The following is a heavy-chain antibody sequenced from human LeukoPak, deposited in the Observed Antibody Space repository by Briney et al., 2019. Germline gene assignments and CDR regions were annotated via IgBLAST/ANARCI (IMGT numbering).Heavy chain of an antibody. V-gene: IGHV3-23*01. Sequence: EGSLRLSCAASGFTFSSYAMTWVRQAPGEGLECVSSISPSGGNTYYADSVQGRFSVSRDGSKNTLYLQMNSLRAEDTAIYYCAREDGDAYNFFDYWGQGTLVTVSS. CDR1: GFTFSSYA. CDR2: ISPSGGNT. D-gene: IGHD5-24*01. CDR3: AREDGDAYNFFDY. J-gene: IGHJ4*02.